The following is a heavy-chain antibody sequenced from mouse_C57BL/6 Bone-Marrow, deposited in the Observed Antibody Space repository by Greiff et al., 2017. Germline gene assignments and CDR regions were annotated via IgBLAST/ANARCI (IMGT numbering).Heavy chain of an antibody. CDR2: IYWDDAK. CDR3: ARRCYYYGSSYVYYAMDY. Sequence: QVTLKVSGPGILQSSQTLSLTCSFSGFSLSTSGMGVSWIRQPSGKGLEWLAHIYWDDAKRYNPSLKSRHTISKDTSRTQVFLKITRVDAADTAPYYCARRCYYYGSSYVYYAMDYWGQGTSVTVSS. D-gene: IGHD1-1*01. J-gene: IGHJ4*01. CDR1: GFSLSTSGMG. V-gene: IGHV8-12*01.